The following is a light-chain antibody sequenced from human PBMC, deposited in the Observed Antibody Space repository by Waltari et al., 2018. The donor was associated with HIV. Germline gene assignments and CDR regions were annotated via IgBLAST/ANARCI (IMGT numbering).Light chain of an antibody. Sequence: QSALTQPASVSGSPGPSLTLSCTATSSDMGCSDLISWYRQHPGKAPAHVIYGVDTRPSGVPDRFSGSKSGNTASLTISTLQAEDEADYYCSSYINTDTLLFGGGTKLTVL. CDR3: SSYINTDTLL. V-gene: IGLV2-14*01. CDR2: GVD. CDR1: SSDMGCSDL. J-gene: IGLJ3*02.